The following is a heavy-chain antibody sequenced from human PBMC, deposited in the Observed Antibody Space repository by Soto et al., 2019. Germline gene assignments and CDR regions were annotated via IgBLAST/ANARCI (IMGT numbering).Heavy chain of an antibody. V-gene: IGHV4-39*02. Sequence: YYMHWVRQPPGKGLDWIRXVYYRXGIYYRRSLKXXVTISEDTXKNRLSLKLSSVNDADKDVFYCARYGDYYYFGYWGKGILVTVYS. J-gene: IGHJ4*02. CDR1: YY. D-gene: IGHD4-17*01. CDR3: ARYGDYYYFGY. CDR2: VYYRXGI.